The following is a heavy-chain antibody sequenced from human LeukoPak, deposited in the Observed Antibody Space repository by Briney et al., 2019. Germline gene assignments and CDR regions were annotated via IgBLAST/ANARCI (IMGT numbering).Heavy chain of an antibody. D-gene: IGHD6-13*01. CDR1: GGSISSSNW. CDR3: ARDLWIAAAGTRGDY. J-gene: IGHJ4*02. CDR2: IYHSGST. Sequence: SGTLSLTCAVSGGSISSSNWWSWVRQPPGKRLEWIGEIYHSGSTNYNPSLKSRVTISVDKSKNQFSLKLSSVTAADTAVYYCARDLWIAAAGTRGDYWGQGTLVTVSS. V-gene: IGHV4-4*02.